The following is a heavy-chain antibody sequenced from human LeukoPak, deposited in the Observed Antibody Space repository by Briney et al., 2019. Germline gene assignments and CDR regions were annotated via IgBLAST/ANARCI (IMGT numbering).Heavy chain of an antibody. V-gene: IGHV1-46*01. Sequence: GSSVKVSCKASGYTFSSYYMNWVRQAPGRGLEWMGIINPSRGSTSYAQKFQGRVTMTRDTSTNTVYMELSSLRSEDTAVYYCASGSYYYDSSGLDYWGQGTLVTVSS. J-gene: IGHJ4*02. CDR1: GYTFSSYY. D-gene: IGHD3-22*01. CDR3: ASGSYYYDSSGLDY. CDR2: INPSRGST.